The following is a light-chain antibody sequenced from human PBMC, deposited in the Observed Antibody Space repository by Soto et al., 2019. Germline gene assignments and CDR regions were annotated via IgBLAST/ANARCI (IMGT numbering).Light chain of an antibody. Sequence: QSALTQSPSVSGAPGQRVTISCTGSSSNIGAAYDVNWYQHLPGTAPKLLIYGNTNRPSGVPDRFSGSKSSTSASLAITGLQADDEAVYYCQSYDSGLTGSVFGGGTKLTVL. V-gene: IGLV1-40*01. J-gene: IGLJ2*01. CDR2: GNT. CDR3: QSYDSGLTGSV. CDR1: SSNIGAAYD.